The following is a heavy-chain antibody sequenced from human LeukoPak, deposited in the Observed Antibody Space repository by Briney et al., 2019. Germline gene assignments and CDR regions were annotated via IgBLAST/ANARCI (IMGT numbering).Heavy chain of an antibody. J-gene: IGHJ4*02. V-gene: IGHV4-39*01. CDR1: GGSISSSSYY. CDR3: ARLMVRGVNSDY. CDR2: IYYSGST. Sequence: ETLSLTCTVSGGSISSSSYYWGWLRQPPGKGLEWIGSIYYSGSTYYNPSLKSRVTISVDTSKNQFSLKLSTVTAADTAVYYCARLMVRGVNSDYWGQGTLVTVSS. D-gene: IGHD3-10*01.